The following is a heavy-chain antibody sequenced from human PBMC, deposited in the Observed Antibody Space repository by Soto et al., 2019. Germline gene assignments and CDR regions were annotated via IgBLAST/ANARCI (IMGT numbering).Heavy chain of an antibody. CDR1: GWPFSASY. CDR3: ARDKITGLFDY. D-gene: IGHD2-8*02. J-gene: IGHJ4*02. V-gene: IGHV4-34*01. Sequence: SDSLSHTYSHYGWPFSASYWNWIRQPPGTGLEWFGEINHSGSTNYNPSLKSRVTISVDTSKNQFSLKLTSVTAADTAVYYCARDKITGLFDYWGQGTLVTVSS. CDR2: INHSGST.